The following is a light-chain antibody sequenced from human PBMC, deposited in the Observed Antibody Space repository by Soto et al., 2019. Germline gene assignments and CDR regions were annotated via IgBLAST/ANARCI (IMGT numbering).Light chain of an antibody. Sequence: QSALTQPPSASGSPGQSVTISCTGTSSDVGGYNYVSWYQQHPGKAPKLMISEVSKRPSGVPDRFSGSKSGNTGSLTVSGLQAEDEADYYCSSYAGSNNLGVFGTGTKLTVL. CDR2: EVS. CDR3: SSYAGSNNLGV. V-gene: IGLV2-8*01. CDR1: SSDVGGYNY. J-gene: IGLJ1*01.